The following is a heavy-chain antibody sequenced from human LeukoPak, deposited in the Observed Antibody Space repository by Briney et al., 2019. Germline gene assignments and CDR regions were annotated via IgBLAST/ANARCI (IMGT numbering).Heavy chain of an antibody. D-gene: IGHD3-10*01. J-gene: IGHJ4*02. Sequence: GGSLRLSCAASGFTFSSYAMSWVRQAPGKGPEWVSAISGSGGSTYYADSVKGRFTISRDNSKNTLYLQMNSLRAEDTAVYYCAKDDVLLWFGESQPVFYFDYWGQGTLVTVSS. CDR1: GFTFSSYA. CDR2: ISGSGGST. V-gene: IGHV3-23*01. CDR3: AKDDVLLWFGESQPVFYFDY.